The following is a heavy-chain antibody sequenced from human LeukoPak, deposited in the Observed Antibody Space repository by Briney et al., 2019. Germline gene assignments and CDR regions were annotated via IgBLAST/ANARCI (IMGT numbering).Heavy chain of an antibody. D-gene: IGHD1-14*01. CDR2: IYTSGST. Sequence: SQTLSLTCTVSGGSISSGSYYWSWIRQPAGKGLEWIGRIYTSGSTNYNPSLKGRVTISVETSKNQFSLKLISVTAADTAVYYCARTNRYAGGDRHFDYWGQGTLVTVSS. CDR1: GGSISSGSYY. J-gene: IGHJ4*02. V-gene: IGHV4-61*02. CDR3: ARTNRYAGGDRHFDY.